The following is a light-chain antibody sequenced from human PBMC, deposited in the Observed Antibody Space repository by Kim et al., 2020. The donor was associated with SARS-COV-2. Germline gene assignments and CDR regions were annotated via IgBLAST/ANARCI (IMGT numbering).Light chain of an antibody. CDR2: GAS. J-gene: IGKJ1*01. CDR1: QSVSSMY. Sequence: IVLTQSPGTLSLSPGERATLSCRASQSVSSMYLAWYQQKPGQAPRLLIYGASNRATGIPDRFSGSGSGTGFTLNISRLEPEDCAVYYCQQYENSPWTFCQGTKVDIK. V-gene: IGKV3-20*01. CDR3: QQYENSPWT.